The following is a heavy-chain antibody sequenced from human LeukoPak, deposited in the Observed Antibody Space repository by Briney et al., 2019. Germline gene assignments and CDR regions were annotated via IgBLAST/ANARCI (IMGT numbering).Heavy chain of an antibody. D-gene: IGHD3-9*01. J-gene: IGHJ6*02. CDR3: AKGRSDLRYFDWLYYYYGMDV. CDR2: ISGSGGST. Sequence: PGGSLRLSCAASGFTFSSYAMSWVRQAPGKGLEWVSAISGSGGSTYYADSVKGRFTISRDNSKNTLYLQMNSLRAEDTAVYYCAKGRSDLRYFDWLYYYYGMDVWGQGTTVTVSS. CDR1: GFTFSSYA. V-gene: IGHV3-23*01.